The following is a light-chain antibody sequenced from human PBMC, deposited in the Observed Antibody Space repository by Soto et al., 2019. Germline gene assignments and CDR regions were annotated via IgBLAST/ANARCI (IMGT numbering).Light chain of an antibody. Sequence: EIVLTQSPATLSLSPGERATLSCRDSQSVGSYLAWYQHKPGQAPRLLIYGASNRATDIPGRFSGRGSGTDFTLTISSLESGDSAVYYCQQRDKWPRTFGQGTKLEIK. CDR2: GAS. CDR1: QSVGSY. CDR3: QQRDKWPRT. V-gene: IGKV3-11*01. J-gene: IGKJ2*01.